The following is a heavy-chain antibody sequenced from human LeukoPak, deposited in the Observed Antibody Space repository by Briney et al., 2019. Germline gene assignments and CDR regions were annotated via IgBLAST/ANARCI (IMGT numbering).Heavy chain of an antibody. CDR2: IYHSGST. CDR1: GGSISSGGYY. Sequence: SETLSLTCTVSGGSISSGGYYWSWIRQPPGKGLEWIGYIYHSGSTYYNPSLKSRVTISVDRSKNQFSLKLSSVTAADTAVYYCARDRGGILHAFDIWGQGTMVTVSS. J-gene: IGHJ3*02. V-gene: IGHV4-30-2*01. D-gene: IGHD3-16*01. CDR3: ARDRGGILHAFDI.